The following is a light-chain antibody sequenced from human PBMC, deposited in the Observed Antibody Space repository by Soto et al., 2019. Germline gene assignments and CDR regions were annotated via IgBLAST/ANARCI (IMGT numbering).Light chain of an antibody. CDR1: QSVSSSD. J-gene: IGKJ1*01. V-gene: IGKV3-20*01. CDR2: GAS. CDR3: HQFRNSART. Sequence: EIVLTQSPGTLSLSPGERATLSCRASQSVSSSDLVWYQQKPGQAPRLLIYGASSRATGIPDRFSGSGSGTDFTLTISRLEPEDFAVYYCHQFRNSARTFGQGTEVEVK.